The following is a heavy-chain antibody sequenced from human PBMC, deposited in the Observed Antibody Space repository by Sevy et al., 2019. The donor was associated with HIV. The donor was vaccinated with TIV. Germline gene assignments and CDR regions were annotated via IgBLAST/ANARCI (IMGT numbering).Heavy chain of an antibody. V-gene: IGHV3-30*02. Sequence: GGSLRLSCAASGFTFSSYGMHWVRQAPGTGLERVAFIRYDGSNKYYEDSLKGRFTISRDNSKNTLYLQMNSLRAEDTAVYYCANRYHPDHYYYGMDVWGQGTTVTVSS. CDR1: GFTFSSYG. CDR3: ANRYHPDHYYYGMDV. D-gene: IGHD2-2*01. J-gene: IGHJ6*02. CDR2: IRYDGSNK.